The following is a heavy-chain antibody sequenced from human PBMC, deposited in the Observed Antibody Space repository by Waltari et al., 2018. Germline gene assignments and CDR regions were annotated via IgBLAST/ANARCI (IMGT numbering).Heavy chain of an antibody. D-gene: IGHD3-16*01. CDR2: ISYDGSNK. CDR1: GFTFSSYA. J-gene: IGHJ4*02. V-gene: IGHV3-30-3*01. Sequence: QVQLVESGGGVVQPGRSLRLSCAASGFTFSSYAMHWVRPAPGKGLEWVAVISYDGSNKDYADSVKGRFTISRDNSKNTLYLQMNSLRAEDTAVYYCARAIWNWGFYFDYWGQGTLVTVSS. CDR3: ARAIWNWGFYFDY.